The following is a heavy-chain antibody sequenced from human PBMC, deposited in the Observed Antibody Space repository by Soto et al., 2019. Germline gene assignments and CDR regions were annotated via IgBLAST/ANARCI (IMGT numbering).Heavy chain of an antibody. V-gene: IGHV4-4*02. J-gene: IGHJ4*02. Sequence: QVQLQESGPGLVKPSGTLSLTCAVSGGSISSSNWWSWVRQPPGKGLEWIGEIYHSGSTNYNPSLKSRVTISVDKSKNQFSLKLSSVTAADTAVYYFARASLVATIGSYFDYWGQGTLVTVSS. CDR1: GGSISSSNW. CDR3: ARASLVATIGSYFDY. CDR2: IYHSGST. D-gene: IGHD2-15*01.